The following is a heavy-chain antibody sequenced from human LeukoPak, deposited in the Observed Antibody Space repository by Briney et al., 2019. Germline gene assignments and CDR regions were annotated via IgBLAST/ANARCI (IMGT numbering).Heavy chain of an antibody. CDR2: IRGSGGTT. V-gene: IGHV3-23*01. CDR3: ARDARDGYGGNPFDY. CDR1: GFTFSSYA. Sequence: GGSLRLSCAASGFTFSSYAMYWFRQAPGKGLEWVSTIRGSGGTTYYADSVKGRFTISRDNSKNTLYLQMNSLRAEDTAVYYCARDARDGYGGNPFDYWGQGTLVTVSS. D-gene: IGHD4-23*01. J-gene: IGHJ4*02.